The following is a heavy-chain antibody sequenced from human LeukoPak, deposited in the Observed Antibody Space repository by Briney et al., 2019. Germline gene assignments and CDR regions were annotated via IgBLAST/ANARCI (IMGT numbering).Heavy chain of an antibody. V-gene: IGHV1-69*05. D-gene: IGHD3-3*01. CDR3: ASQPSNYDFWSGYFFDY. J-gene: IGHJ4*02. CDR1: GGTFSSYA. Sequence: ASVKVSCKASGGTFSSYAFSWVRQAPGQGLEWMGGIIPIFGTANYAQKFQGRVTITTDESTSTAYMELSSLRSEDTAVYYCASQPSNYDFWSGYFFDYWGQGTLVTVSS. CDR2: IIPIFGTA.